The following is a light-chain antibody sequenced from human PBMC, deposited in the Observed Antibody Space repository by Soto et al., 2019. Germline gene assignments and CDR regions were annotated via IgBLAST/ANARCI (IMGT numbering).Light chain of an antibody. CDR3: SSNAGSNNLV. Sequence: QSALTQPPSASGSPGQSVTISCTGTSSDVGGYNLVSWYQQHPGKAPKLMIYEVNKRPSGVPDRFSGSKSGNTASLTVSGLQAEDEADYYCSSNAGSNNLVFGGGTQLTVL. CDR1: SSDVGGYNL. V-gene: IGLV2-8*01. CDR2: EVN. J-gene: IGLJ2*01.